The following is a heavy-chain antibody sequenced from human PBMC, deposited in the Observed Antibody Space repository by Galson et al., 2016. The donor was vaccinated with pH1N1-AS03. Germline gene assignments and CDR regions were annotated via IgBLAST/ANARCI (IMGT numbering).Heavy chain of an antibody. D-gene: IGHD3-16*01. CDR1: GFTFSDNH. Sequence: SLRLSCAASGFTFSDNHMSWIRQAPGRGLEYIGYISESGSGTVYRDSVKGRFTMSRDNSKHTVYLQMKSLRAEDTAVYKCVRGGLGQVYGLDAWGQGTTVIVSS. CDR2: ISESGSGT. J-gene: IGHJ6*02. V-gene: IGHV3-11*05. CDR3: VRGGLGQVYGLDA.